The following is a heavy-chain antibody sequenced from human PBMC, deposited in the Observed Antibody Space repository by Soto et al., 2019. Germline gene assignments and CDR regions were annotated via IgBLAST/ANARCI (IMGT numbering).Heavy chain of an antibody. V-gene: IGHV3-30*18. J-gene: IGHJ4*02. CDR2: ISYDGSNK. CDR1: GFTFSSYG. CDR3: AKDRGREGSELDY. D-gene: IGHD3-10*01. Sequence: QVQLVESGGGVVQPGRSLRLSCAASGFTFSSYGMHWVRQAPGKGLEWVAVISYDGSNKYYADSVKGRFTISRDNSKNTLYLQMSSLRAEDTAVYYCAKDRGREGSELDYWGQGTLVTVSS.